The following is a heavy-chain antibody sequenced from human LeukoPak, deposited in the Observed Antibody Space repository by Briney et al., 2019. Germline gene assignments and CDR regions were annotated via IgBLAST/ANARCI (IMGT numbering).Heavy chain of an antibody. D-gene: IGHD6-19*01. Sequence: PSQTLSLTCTVSGGSNSSGGYYWSWIRQHPGKGVEWIGSIYYSGSTFYNPSLESRVTISLDTSKNQFSLKLASVTAVDTAVFYCARRVPSSGWYGYFVYWGQGTLVTVSP. V-gene: IGHV4-31*03. CDR3: ARRVPSSGWYGYFVY. CDR1: GGSNSSGGYY. J-gene: IGHJ4*02. CDR2: IYYSGST.